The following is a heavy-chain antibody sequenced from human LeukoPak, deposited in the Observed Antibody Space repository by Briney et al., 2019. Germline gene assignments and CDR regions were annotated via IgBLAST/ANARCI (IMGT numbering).Heavy chain of an antibody. CDR1: GFTFSSYE. D-gene: IGHD3-22*01. CDR2: ISSSGSTI. V-gene: IGHV3-48*03. CDR3: AITADYYDSSGPPQGFDP. Sequence: PGGSLRLSCVASGFTFSSYEMNWVRQAPGKGLEWVSYISSSGSTIYYADSVKGRFTISRDNAKNSLYLQMNSLRAEDTAVYYCAITADYYDSSGPPQGFDPWGQGTLVTVSS. J-gene: IGHJ5*02.